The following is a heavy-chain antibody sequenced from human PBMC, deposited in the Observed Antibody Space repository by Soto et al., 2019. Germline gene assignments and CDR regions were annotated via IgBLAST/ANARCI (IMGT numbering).Heavy chain of an antibody. CDR1: GGSVTNYY. CDR3: ARDGERSPLDV. V-gene: IGHV4-59*02. J-gene: IGHJ6*02. CDR2: LYSTGSG. D-gene: IGHD6-25*01. Sequence: QLQLQESGPGLVKPSETVSLTCTVSGGSVTNYYWNWLRQSPGKGLEWIGYLYSTGSGSYNPSLESRVTISVDTSKNQVSLKLKSVTAADTAVYYCARDGERSPLDVWGQGTTVTVSS.